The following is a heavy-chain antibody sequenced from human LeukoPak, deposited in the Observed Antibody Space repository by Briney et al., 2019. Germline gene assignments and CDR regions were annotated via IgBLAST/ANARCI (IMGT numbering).Heavy chain of an antibody. V-gene: IGHV1-2*02. CDR3: AREVLPGRVPAALHAYYYYYMDV. CDR1: GYTFTGYY. CDR2: INPNSGGT. Sequence: ASVKVSCKASGYTFTGYYMHRVRQAPGQGLEWVGWINPNSGGTNYAQKFQGRVTMTRDTSISTAYMELSRLRSDDTAVYYCAREVLPGRVPAALHAYYYYYMDVWGKGTTVTVSS. J-gene: IGHJ6*03. D-gene: IGHD2-2*01.